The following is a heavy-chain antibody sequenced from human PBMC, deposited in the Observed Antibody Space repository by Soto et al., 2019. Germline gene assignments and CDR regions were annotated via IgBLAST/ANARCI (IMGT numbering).Heavy chain of an antibody. CDR3: ARALSGGRGWFDP. J-gene: IGHJ5*02. CDR2: MNPNSGNT. D-gene: IGHD2-15*01. CDR1: GYTFTSYD. Sequence: QVQLVQSGAELKKPGASVKVSGKASGYTFTSYDSNWVRQATGQGLEWMGWMNPNSGNTGYTQKFQGRVTMTRNTSISTAYMELSSLRSEDTAVYYCARALSGGRGWFDPWGQGTLVTVSS. V-gene: IGHV1-8*01.